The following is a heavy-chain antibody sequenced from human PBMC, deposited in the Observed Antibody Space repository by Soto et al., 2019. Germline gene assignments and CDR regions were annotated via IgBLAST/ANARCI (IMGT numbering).Heavy chain of an antibody. CDR3: ARAEEVYYYYGMDV. Sequence: KPSETMALTCTVSGGSISSYYWSWIRQPPGKGLEWIGYIYYSGSTNYNPSLKSRVTISVDTSKNQFSLKLSSVTAADTAVYYCARAEEVYYYYGMDVWGQGTTVTVSS. CDR2: IYYSGST. CDR1: GGSISSYY. J-gene: IGHJ6*02. V-gene: IGHV4-59*01.